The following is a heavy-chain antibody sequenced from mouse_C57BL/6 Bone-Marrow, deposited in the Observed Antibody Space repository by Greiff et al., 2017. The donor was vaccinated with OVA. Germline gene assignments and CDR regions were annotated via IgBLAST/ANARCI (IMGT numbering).Heavy chain of an antibody. Sequence: VQLQQSGPELVKPGASVKISCKASGYTFTDYYINWVKQRPGQGLEWIGWIFPGSGSTYYNEKFKGKATLTVDKSSSTAYMLLSSLTSEDSAVYFCARELWLRRRGYYFDYWGQGTTLTVSS. V-gene: IGHV1-75*01. J-gene: IGHJ2*01. D-gene: IGHD2-2*01. CDR1: GYTFTDYY. CDR3: ARELWLRRRGYYFDY. CDR2: IFPGSGST.